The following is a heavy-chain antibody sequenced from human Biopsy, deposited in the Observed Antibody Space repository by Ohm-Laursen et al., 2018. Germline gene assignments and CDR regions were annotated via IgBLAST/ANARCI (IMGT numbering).Heavy chain of an antibody. CDR3: TRGGYYYDSLAYYYWFDP. V-gene: IGHV1-2*02. CDR1: GYTFTGYP. J-gene: IGHJ5*02. Sequence: SSVKVSCKTSGYTFTGYPVHWVRQAPGQGLEWMGWINAKTGDTNYAQKFQGRVTMTRDTSISTAYVDLSSLRSDDTAVYYWTRGGYYYDSLAYYYWFDPWGQGTLVTVSS. D-gene: IGHD3-22*01. CDR2: INAKTGDT.